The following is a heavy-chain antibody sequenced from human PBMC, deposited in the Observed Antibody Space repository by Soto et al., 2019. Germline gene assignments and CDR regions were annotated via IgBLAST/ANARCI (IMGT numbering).Heavy chain of an antibody. CDR1: GGTFNSYA. CDR2: IIPMFGTA. CDR3: ARAWYSSGWYSMDV. Sequence: QVQLXXXXXEVXXPGSSVKVSCKASGGTFNSYAXSXXRQAPGQGLEWMGGIIPMFGTANYXXXXXXXXXXXXXXXXXXXXXXLSSLRSDDTAVYYCARAWYSSGWYSMDVWGXXTTVTVSS. J-gene: IGHJ6*02. V-gene: IGHV1-69*01. D-gene: IGHD6-19*01.